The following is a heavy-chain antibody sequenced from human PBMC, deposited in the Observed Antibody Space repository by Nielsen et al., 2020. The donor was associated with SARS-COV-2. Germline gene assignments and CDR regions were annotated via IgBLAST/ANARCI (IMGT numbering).Heavy chain of an antibody. J-gene: IGHJ5*02. CDR1: GGSITSGDYF. CDR3: VRVELLLEGVHWFDP. Sequence: SETLSLTCTVSGGSITSGDYFWSWIRQPSGKGLEWIGYIYNSGSTSYNPSLKSRLTISVDTSKNQFSLKLSSVTAADTAVYYCVRVELLLEGVHWFDPWGQGTLVTVSS. V-gene: IGHV4-30-4*01. CDR2: IYNSGST. D-gene: IGHD1-26*01.